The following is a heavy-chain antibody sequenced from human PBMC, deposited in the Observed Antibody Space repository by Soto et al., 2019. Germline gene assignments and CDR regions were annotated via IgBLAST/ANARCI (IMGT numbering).Heavy chain of an antibody. Sequence: ASVKVSCKASGFSFSDYFMHWVRQAPGQGLEWMGIINPSGDSRNYAQKFQGRVTITRDTSTSTVYMDLSSLRYEDTAVSYCARDHSQNYGAPAGSSWFHPWGQGTPVTVSS. CDR3: ARDHSQNYGAPAGSSWFHP. J-gene: IGHJ5*02. CDR2: INPSGDSR. CDR1: GFSFSDYF. D-gene: IGHD6-19*01. V-gene: IGHV1-46*01.